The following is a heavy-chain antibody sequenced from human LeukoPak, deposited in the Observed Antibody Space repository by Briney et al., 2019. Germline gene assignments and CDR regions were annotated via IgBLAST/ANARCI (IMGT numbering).Heavy chain of an antibody. Sequence: ASVKVSCKASGYTFTVYYMHWVRQAPGQRLEWMGWINPNIGGTNYAQTFQGRVTMTRDTSISTAYMELSRLRSDDTAVYYCARVRYSSSWYQRVTLDAFDIWGQGTMVTVSS. CDR2: INPNIGGT. D-gene: IGHD6-13*01. V-gene: IGHV1-2*02. CDR1: GYTFTVYY. CDR3: ARVRYSSSWYQRVTLDAFDI. J-gene: IGHJ3*02.